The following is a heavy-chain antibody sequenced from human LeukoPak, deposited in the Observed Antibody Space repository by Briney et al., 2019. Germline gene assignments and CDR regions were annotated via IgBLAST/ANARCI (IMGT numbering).Heavy chain of an antibody. D-gene: IGHD3-10*01. J-gene: IGHJ4*02. CDR1: GFTFSDAT. V-gene: IGHV3-73*01. CDR3: YHYGSGSYSTDC. Sequence: GGSLRLSCAASGFTFSDATMNWVRQASGKGLEWLGRITSKANSYATAYSASVKGRFTVSRDDSKNTAYLQMNSLRTEDTAVYYCYHYGSGSYSTDCWGQGTLVTVSS. CDR2: ITSKANSYAT.